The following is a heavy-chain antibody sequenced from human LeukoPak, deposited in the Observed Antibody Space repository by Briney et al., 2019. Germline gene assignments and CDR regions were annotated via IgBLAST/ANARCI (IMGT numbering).Heavy chain of an antibody. Sequence: GASVKVSCKASEYTFTTYDINWVRQATGQGLEWMGWMNPKSGNTGYAQKFQGRVTMTRNTSISTAYMELSSLRSEDTAVYYCARRNSARRPPRTMDVWGQGTTVTVSS. V-gene: IGHV1-8*01. CDR1: EYTFTTYD. CDR3: ARRNSARRPPRTMDV. CDR2: MNPKSGNT. J-gene: IGHJ6*02. D-gene: IGHD6-25*01.